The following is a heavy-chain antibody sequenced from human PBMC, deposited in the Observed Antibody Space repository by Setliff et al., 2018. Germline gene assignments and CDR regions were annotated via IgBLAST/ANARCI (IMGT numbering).Heavy chain of an antibody. Sequence: ASVKVSCKASGYTFTSYAMNWVRQAPGQGLEWMGWINTNTGNPTYAQGFTGRFVFSLDTSVSTAYLQISSLKAEDTAVYYCARDNRGYAWDYYYYMDVWGQGTLVTVS. D-gene: IGHD2-15*01. J-gene: IGHJ6*03. V-gene: IGHV7-4-1*02. CDR3: ARDNRGYAWDYYYYMDV. CDR1: GYTFTSYA. CDR2: INTNTGNP.